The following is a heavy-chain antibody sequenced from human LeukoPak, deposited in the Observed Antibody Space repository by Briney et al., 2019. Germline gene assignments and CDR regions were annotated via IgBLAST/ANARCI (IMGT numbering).Heavy chain of an antibody. V-gene: IGHV4-39*07. J-gene: IGHJ4*02. CDR2: IYYSGST. Sequence: SETLSLTCTVSGGSISSSSYYWGWIRQPPGKGLEWIGSIYYSGSTYYNPSLKSRVTISVDTSKNQFSLKLSSVTAADTAVYYCVRGWLQFMAGPRPPYYFDYWGQGTLVTVSS. CDR1: GGSISSSSYY. CDR3: VRGWLQFMAGPRPPYYFDY. D-gene: IGHD5-24*01.